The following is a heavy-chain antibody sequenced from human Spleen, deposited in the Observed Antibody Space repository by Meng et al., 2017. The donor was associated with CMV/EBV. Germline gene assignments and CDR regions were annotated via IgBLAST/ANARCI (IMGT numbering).Heavy chain of an antibody. Sequence: SGPTLVKPTATLTLTCNVSGFSLDNAKMGVSWVRQPPGKALEWLAHIFSSDEKFYSRSLKSRLTISRDTSKSQVVLSMTYMDPVDTATYYCARIGLFNDAFDIWGQGTVVTVSS. CDR1: GFSLDNAKMG. CDR3: ARIGLFNDAFDI. CDR2: IFSSDEK. J-gene: IGHJ3*02. V-gene: IGHV2-26*01. D-gene: IGHD3-10*02.